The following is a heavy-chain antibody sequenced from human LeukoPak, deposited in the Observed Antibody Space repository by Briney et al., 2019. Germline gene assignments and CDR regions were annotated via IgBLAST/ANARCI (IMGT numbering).Heavy chain of an antibody. CDR1: GFTFSSYA. Sequence: PGGSLRLSCAASGFTFSSYAMHWVRQAPGKGLEYVSAISSNGGSTYYANSVKGRFTISRDNAKNSLYLQMNSLRAEDTAGYYCGRAYGAGSCDYWGQGTLVTVSS. J-gene: IGHJ4*02. CDR3: GRAYGAGSCDY. CDR2: ISSNGGST. V-gene: IGHV3-64*01. D-gene: IGHD3-10*01.